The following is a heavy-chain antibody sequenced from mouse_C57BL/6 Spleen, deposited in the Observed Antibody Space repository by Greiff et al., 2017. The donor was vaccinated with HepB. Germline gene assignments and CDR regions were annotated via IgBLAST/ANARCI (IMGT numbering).Heavy chain of an antibody. D-gene: IGHD2-1*01. J-gene: IGHJ2*01. Sequence: VQLQQPGAELVRPGSSVKLSCKASGYTFTSYWMHWVKQRPIQGLEWIGNIDPSDSETHYNQKFKDKATLTVDKSSSTAYMQLSSLTSEDSAVYYCARKGEYGNYFDYWGQGTTLTVSS. CDR3: ARKGEYGNYFDY. V-gene: IGHV1-52*01. CDR2: IDPSDSET. CDR1: GYTFTSYW.